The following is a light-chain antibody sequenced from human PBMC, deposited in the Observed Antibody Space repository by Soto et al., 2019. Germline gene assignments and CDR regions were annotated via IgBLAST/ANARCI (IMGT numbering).Light chain of an antibody. CDR3: QHRSTWPWN. CDR1: QSVSNS. CDR2: EAL. Sequence: EVVLTQSPATLSLSPGERATLSCRASQSVSNSLAWYQQRPGQAPRLLIYEALKRATGIPASFSGSGSGTDFTLTISSLESEDFAVYYWQHRSTWPWNFGQGTNLEI. J-gene: IGKJ2*01. V-gene: IGKV3-11*01.